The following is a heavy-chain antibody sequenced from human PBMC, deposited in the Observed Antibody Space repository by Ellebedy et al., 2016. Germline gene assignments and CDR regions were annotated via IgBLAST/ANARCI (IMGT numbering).Heavy chain of an antibody. Sequence: SETLSLTCTVSGGSISSYYWSWIRQPPGKGLEWIGYIYYSGSTNYNPSLKSRVTISVDTSKNKFSLKLSSVTAADTAVYYCARGDVLGSSLDYWGQGTLVTVSS. D-gene: IGHD3-16*01. CDR1: GGSISSYY. CDR2: IYYSGST. CDR3: ARGDVLGSSLDY. V-gene: IGHV4-59*01. J-gene: IGHJ4*02.